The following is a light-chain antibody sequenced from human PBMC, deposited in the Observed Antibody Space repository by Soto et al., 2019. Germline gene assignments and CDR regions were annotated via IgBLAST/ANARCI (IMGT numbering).Light chain of an antibody. CDR2: GAS. CDR1: QSVDSTF. Sequence: EIVLTQSPGSLSLFPGERANLSCRASQSVDSTFFAWYQKKPGQAPRLLIYGASKRATDIPDRFTGSGSGTDFTLTISRLEPEDFALYYCQQYMSSVTFGQGTRVEIK. CDR3: QQYMSSVT. J-gene: IGKJ1*01. V-gene: IGKV3-20*01.